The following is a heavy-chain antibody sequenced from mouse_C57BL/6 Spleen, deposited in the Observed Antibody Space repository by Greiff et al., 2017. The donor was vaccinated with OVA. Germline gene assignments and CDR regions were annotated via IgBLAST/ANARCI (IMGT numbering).Heavy chain of an antibody. D-gene: IGHD1-1*01. CDR2: IYPGDGDT. CDR3: ARVSGSSYVGY. V-gene: IGHV1-82*01. J-gene: IGHJ2*01. CDR1: GYAFSSSW. Sequence: QVQLQQSGPELVKPGASVKISCKASGYAFSSSWMNWVKQRPGKGLEWIGRIYPGDGDTNYNGKFKGKATLTADTSSSTAYMQLRSLTSEDSAVYFCARVSGSSYVGYWGQGTTLTVSS.